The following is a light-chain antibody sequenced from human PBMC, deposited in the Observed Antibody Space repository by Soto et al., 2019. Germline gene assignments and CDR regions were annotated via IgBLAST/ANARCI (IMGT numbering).Light chain of an antibody. J-gene: IGKJ5*01. Sequence: EIVMTQSPATLSVSPGERATLSCRASHSITNNLAWYQQKPGQAPRLLIYGTSARATGVPARFSGSGSGTEFTLTISSLQSEDFAVYYCQQYNSWPPITFGQGTRLEIK. CDR2: GTS. V-gene: IGKV3-15*01. CDR3: QQYNSWPPIT. CDR1: HSITNN.